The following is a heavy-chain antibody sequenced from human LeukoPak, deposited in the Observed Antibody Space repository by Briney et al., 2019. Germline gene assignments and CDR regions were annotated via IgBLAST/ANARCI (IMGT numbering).Heavy chain of an antibody. CDR3: ATIKRGSIFGYFDF. V-gene: IGHV4-59*11. J-gene: IGHJ4*02. CDR1: GGSISSHY. Sequence: SETLSLTCTVSGGSISSHYWSWIRQPPGKGLEWIAYLFDSVNTKDNPSLLSRLTLSADTSKNQFSLRLSSVTAADTAVYYCATIKRGSIFGYFDFWGQGIKVTVSS. D-gene: IGHD5-18*01. CDR2: LFDSVNT.